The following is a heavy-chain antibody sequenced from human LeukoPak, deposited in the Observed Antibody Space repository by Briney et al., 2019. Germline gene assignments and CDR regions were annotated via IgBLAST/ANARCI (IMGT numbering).Heavy chain of an antibody. CDR1: GFTFSSYS. CDR3: ARDRHGNLLPAATVDY. CDR2: IKQDGSEK. D-gene: IGHD2-2*01. V-gene: IGHV3-7*01. Sequence: PGGSLRLSCAASGFTFSSYSMNWVRQAPGKGLEWVANIKQDGSEKYYVDSVKGRFTISRDNAKNSLYLQMNSLRAEDTAAYYCARDRHGNLLPAATVDYWGQGTLVTVSS. J-gene: IGHJ4*02.